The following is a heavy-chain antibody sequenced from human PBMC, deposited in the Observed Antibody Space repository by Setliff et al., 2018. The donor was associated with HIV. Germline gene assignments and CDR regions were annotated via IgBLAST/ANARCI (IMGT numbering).Heavy chain of an antibody. J-gene: IGHJ3*01. CDR3: ARRDGRSMNAFQI. CDR1: GYSFTNFW. Sequence: GESLKISCKASGYSFTNFWIGWVRQMPGEGLEWMGIVHPGNSETRYSLPFEGQVTISADRSITTAYLEIHNLKASDTATYYCARRDGRSMNAFQIWGPGTMVTVS. V-gene: IGHV5-51*01. D-gene: IGHD6-13*01. CDR2: VHPGNSET.